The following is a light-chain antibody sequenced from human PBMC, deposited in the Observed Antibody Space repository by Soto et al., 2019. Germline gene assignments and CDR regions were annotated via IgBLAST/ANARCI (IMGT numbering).Light chain of an antibody. J-gene: IGKJ5*01. CDR1: QSVSSY. V-gene: IGKV3-11*01. CDR2: VAS. CDR3: LQRYNWPLT. Sequence: EIVLTQSPATLSMSPGERATLACRTSQSVSSYLAWYQQKPGQPPTLLIYVASNRATGIPARFSGSGSGTDFTLTISSLEPEDFAVYHCLQRYNWPLTFGQGTRLEI.